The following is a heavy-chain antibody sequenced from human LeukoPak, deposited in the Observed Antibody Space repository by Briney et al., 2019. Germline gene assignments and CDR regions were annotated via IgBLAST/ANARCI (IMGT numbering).Heavy chain of an antibody. Sequence: SETLSLTCTVSGGSISSYYWSWIRQPPGKGLEWIGYIYYSGSTNYNPSLKSRVTISVDTSKNQFSLKLSSVTAADTAVYYCGRFYMVASQFDYWGQGTLVTVSS. V-gene: IGHV4-59*01. CDR3: GRFYMVASQFDY. J-gene: IGHJ4*02. CDR1: GGSISSYY. CDR2: IYYSGST. D-gene: IGHD5-12*01.